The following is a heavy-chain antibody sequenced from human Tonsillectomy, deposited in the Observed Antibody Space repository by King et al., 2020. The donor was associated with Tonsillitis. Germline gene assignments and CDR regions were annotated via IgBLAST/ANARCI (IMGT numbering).Heavy chain of an antibody. CDR2: IKQDGTEK. V-gene: IGHV3-7*01. CDR1: GFTFRSYW. D-gene: IGHD1-26*01. J-gene: IGHJ5*02. Sequence: VQLVESGGGLVQPGGSLRLSCAASGFTFRSYWMSRVRQAPGKGLEWVANIKQDGTEKYYVDSVKGRFTISRDNAKNSLYLQMNSLRAEDTAVYYCARLGYGRSSWDNWFDPWGQGTLVTVSS. CDR3: ARLGYGRSSWDNWFDP.